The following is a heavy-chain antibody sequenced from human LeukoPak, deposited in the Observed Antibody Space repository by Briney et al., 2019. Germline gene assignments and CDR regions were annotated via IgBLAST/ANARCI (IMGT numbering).Heavy chain of an antibody. CDR1: GFTFSSYG. Sequence: GRSLRLSCAASGFTFSSYGMHWVRQAPGKGLEWVAVISYDGSNEYYADSVKGRFTISRDNSKNTLYLQMNSLRAEDTAVYYCAKDAGYSYGPFDYWGQGTLVTVSS. CDR3: AKDAGYSYGPFDY. D-gene: IGHD5-18*01. V-gene: IGHV3-30*18. J-gene: IGHJ4*02. CDR2: ISYDGSNE.